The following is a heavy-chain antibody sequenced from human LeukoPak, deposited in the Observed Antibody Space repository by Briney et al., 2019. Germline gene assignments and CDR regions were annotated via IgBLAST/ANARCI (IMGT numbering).Heavy chain of an antibody. J-gene: IGHJ5*02. CDR1: GYSFTIYY. CDR2: INPDTGGT. Sequence: ASVKVSCEASGYSFTIYYLHWLRQAPGQGLEWMGWINPDTGGTYYAQKFKGRVTISRDTSISTAYMEVSRLTSDDTAVYYCARGLLFSWFDPWGQGTLVTVSS. CDR3: ARGLLFSWFDP. D-gene: IGHD2-21*02. V-gene: IGHV1-2*02.